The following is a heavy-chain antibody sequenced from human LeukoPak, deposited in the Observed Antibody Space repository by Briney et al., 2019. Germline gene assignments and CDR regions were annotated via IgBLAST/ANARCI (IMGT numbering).Heavy chain of an antibody. CDR3: ASFHRRRSGSGATSREPYFDY. D-gene: IGHD2-2*01. CDR2: IYHSGST. V-gene: IGHV4-38-2*01. J-gene: IGHJ4*02. Sequence: SETLSLTCAVSGYSISSSYYWGWIRQPPGKGLEWIGSIYHSGSTYYNPSLKSRVTISVDTSKNQFSLKLSSVTAADTAVYYRASFHRRRSGSGATSREPYFDYWGQGTLVTVSS. CDR1: GYSISSSYY.